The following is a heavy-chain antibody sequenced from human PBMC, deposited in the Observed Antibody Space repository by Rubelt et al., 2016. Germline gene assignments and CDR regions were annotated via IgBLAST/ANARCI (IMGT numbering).Heavy chain of an antibody. Sequence: QVQLQQWGAGLLKPSETLSLTCAVYGGSFSGYYWSWIRQPPGKGLEWIGEINHSGSTNSNPSLKNRVTISVDPSTNQFSLKLSSVTAADTAVYYCAREIFEYSSSLHSYFDPWGQEPWSPSPQ. CDR3: AREIFEYSSSLHSYFDP. D-gene: IGHD6-6*01. J-gene: IGHJ5*02. CDR1: GGSFSGYY. V-gene: IGHV4-34*01. CDR2: INHSGST.